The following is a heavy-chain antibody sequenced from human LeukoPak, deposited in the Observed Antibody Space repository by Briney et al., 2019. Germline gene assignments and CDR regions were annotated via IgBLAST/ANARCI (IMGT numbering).Heavy chain of an antibody. Sequence: EASVKVSCKASGYTFTGYGISWVRQAPGQGLEWMGWISAYNGNTNYAQKLQGRVTMTTDTSTSTAYMELRSLRSDDTAVYYCAREGIAAAGLYYYYGMDVWGQGTTVTVSS. D-gene: IGHD6-13*01. CDR3: AREGIAAAGLYYYYGMDV. V-gene: IGHV1-18*01. CDR2: ISAYNGNT. J-gene: IGHJ6*02. CDR1: GYTFTGYG.